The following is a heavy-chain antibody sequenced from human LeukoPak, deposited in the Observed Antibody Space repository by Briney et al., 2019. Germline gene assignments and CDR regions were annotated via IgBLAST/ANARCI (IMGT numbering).Heavy chain of an antibody. Sequence: ASVKVSCKASGYTFTSYYMHWVRQAPGQGLEWMGIINTSGSSTSYAQKIQGRVTMTRDPSTRTVYMELSSLRSEDTAVYYCVRVISGAYGVYEFDPWGQGTLVTVSS. V-gene: IGHV1-46*03. CDR2: INTSGSST. D-gene: IGHD4-17*01. CDR3: VRVISGAYGVYEFDP. J-gene: IGHJ5*02. CDR1: GYTFTSYY.